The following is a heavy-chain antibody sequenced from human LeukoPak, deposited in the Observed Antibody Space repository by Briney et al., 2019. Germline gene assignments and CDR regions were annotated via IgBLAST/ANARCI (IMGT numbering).Heavy chain of an antibody. J-gene: IGHJ5*02. CDR3: ARDLTGTTSGWFDP. CDR1: GYTFTGYY. Sequence: ASVKVSCKASGYTFTGYYMHWVRQAPGQGLEWMGWINPNSGGTNYAQKFQGRVTMTRDTSISTAYMELSRLRSDDTAVYYCARDLTGTTSGWFDPWGQRTLVTVSS. D-gene: IGHD1-7*01. CDR2: INPNSGGT. V-gene: IGHV1-2*02.